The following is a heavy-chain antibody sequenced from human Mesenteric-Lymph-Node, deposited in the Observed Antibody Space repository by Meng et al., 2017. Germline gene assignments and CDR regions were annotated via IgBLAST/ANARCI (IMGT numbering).Heavy chain of an antibody. J-gene: IGHJ4*02. Sequence: VQLQESGPVLVKPSGTLSLTCAVSGGSLSSRNWWSWVRQPPGKGLEWIGEIHHSRPTNYNPSLKSRVTMSVDKSNNQFSLSLTSLTAADTAVYYCARNGAYSLDHWGQGTLVTVSS. CDR1: GGSLSSRNW. CDR3: ARNGAYSLDH. V-gene: IGHV4-4*02. D-gene: IGHD2-15*01. CDR2: IHHSRPT.